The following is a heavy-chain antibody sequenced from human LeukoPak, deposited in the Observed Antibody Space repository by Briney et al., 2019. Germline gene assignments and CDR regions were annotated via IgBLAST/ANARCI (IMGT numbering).Heavy chain of an antibody. CDR3: AKWGDYDVLTGYYVSDY. J-gene: IGHJ4*02. D-gene: IGHD3-9*01. CDR1: GFTFSNYA. CDR2: ITGSGGNT. Sequence: GRSLRLSCAASGFTFSNYAMSWVRQAPGKGLEWVSAITGSGGNTYYADSVKGRFTISRDNSKNTVFLQMNSLRAEDTAVYYCAKWGDYDVLTGYYVSDYWGQGTLVTVSS. V-gene: IGHV3-23*01.